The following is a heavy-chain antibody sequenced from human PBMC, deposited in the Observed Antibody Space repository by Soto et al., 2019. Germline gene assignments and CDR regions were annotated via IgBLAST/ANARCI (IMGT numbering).Heavy chain of an antibody. V-gene: IGHV3-21*01. CDR2: ISATSNHI. CDR3: ARDSITIFGGGMDV. J-gene: IGHJ6*02. D-gene: IGHD3-3*01. CDR1: DFTFSTYS. Sequence: GGSLRLSCGASDFTFSTYSINWGRQAPGKGLEWVAYISATSNHIYYADSLKGRFTISRDNAKSSLYLHMNSLRAEDTAVYFCARDSITIFGGGMDVWGQGTTVTVSS.